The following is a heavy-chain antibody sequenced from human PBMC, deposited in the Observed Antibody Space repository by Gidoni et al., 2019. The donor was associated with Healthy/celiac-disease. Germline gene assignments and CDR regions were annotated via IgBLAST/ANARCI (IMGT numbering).Heavy chain of an antibody. D-gene: IGHD3-22*01. V-gene: IGHV4-31*02. CDR2: IYYSGST. J-gene: IGHJ4*02. CDR3: ARIVVPTQGFDY. Sequence: GKGLEWIGYIYYSGSTYYNPSLKSRVTISVDTSKNQFSLKLSSVTAADTAVYYCARIVVPTQGFDYWGQGTLVTVSS.